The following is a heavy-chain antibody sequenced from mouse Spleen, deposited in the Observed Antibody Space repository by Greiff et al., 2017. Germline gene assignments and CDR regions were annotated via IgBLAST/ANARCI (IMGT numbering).Heavy chain of an antibody. CDR1: GYTFTSYW. CDR2: IDPSDSYT. CDR3: ASKAIDY. J-gene: IGHJ2*01. D-gene: IGHD6-1*01. Sequence: VQLQQPGAELVKPGASVKLSCKASGYTFTSYWMQWVKQRPGQGLEWIGEIDPSDSYTNYNQKFKGKATLTVDTSSSTAYMQLSSLTSEDSAVYYCASKAIDYWGQGTTLTVSS. V-gene: IGHV1-50*01.